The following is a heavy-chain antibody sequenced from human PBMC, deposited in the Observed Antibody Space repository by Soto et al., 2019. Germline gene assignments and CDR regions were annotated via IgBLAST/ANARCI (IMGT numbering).Heavy chain of an antibody. CDR3: GREQNSGYYRTADY. D-gene: IGHD3-22*01. CDR1: GITFSDYN. CDR2: IFYDGSGH. V-gene: IGHV3-30*16. Sequence: QVQLVESAGGVVQPGRSLRLSCKASGITFSDYNMHWVRQAPGKGLEWLGVIFYDGSGHFYADSMEGRFTISRDASKNTLYLQMISLRLEDTAVYFCGREQNSGYYRTADYWGQGTLVTVSS. J-gene: IGHJ4*02.